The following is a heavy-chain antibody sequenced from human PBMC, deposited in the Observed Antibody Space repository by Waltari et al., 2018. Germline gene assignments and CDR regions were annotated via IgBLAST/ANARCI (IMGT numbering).Heavy chain of an antibody. CDR2: IYYSGRT. Sequence: QLQLQESGPGLVKPSETLSLTCTVSGGSISSSSYYWGWIRQPPGKGLEWIGSIYYSGRTYYNPSLKGRVTISVDTSKNQFSLKLSSVTAADTAVYYCARRKGTMVRVQTFDYWGQGTLVTVSS. V-gene: IGHV4-39*01. J-gene: IGHJ4*02. CDR1: GGSISSSSYY. CDR3: ARRKGTMVRVQTFDY. D-gene: IGHD3-10*01.